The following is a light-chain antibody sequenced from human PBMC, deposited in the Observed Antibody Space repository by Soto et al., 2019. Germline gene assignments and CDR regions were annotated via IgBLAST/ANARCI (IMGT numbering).Light chain of an antibody. J-gene: IGKJ1*01. V-gene: IGKV4-1*01. CDR2: WAS. CDR3: QQYYNTPPT. CDR1: QSVLYSSNNKNY. Sequence: DIVMTQSPDSLAVSLGERATINCKSSQSVLYSSNNKNYLAWYQQKPGQPPKLLIYWASTRESGVPDRFSGSGSGTDFTLTISSLQAEDVSFYYCQQYYNTPPTFGQRTKVEIK.